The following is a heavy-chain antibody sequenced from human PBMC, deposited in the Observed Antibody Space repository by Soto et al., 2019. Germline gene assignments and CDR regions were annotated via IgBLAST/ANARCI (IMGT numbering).Heavy chain of an antibody. CDR2: IYTSGST. CDR1: VVTINGNY. CDR3: ARDGWARELVRYAFDC. V-gene: IGHV4-4*07. J-gene: IGHJ4*01. D-gene: IGHD1-7*01. Sequence: XETLSLTCAVSVVTINGNYWSWIRQPAGKSPEWIGRIYTSGSTNYSASLRGRVSMSRDASKNKLSLKLTSVNTADTAIYYCARDGWARELVRYAFDCWGLGTMCTVSS.